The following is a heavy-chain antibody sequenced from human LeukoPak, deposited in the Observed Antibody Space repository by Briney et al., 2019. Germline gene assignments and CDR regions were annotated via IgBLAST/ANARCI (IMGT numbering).Heavy chain of an antibody. D-gene: IGHD3-9*01. CDR1: GFTFSSYS. J-gene: IGHJ6*02. Sequence: PGGSLRLPCAASGFTFSSYSMNWVRQAPGKGLEWVSSISSSSSYIYYADSVKGRFTISRDNAKNSLYLQMNSLRAEDTAVYYCARDKGGYFDWPTSYYGMDVWGQGTTVTVSS. V-gene: IGHV3-21*01. CDR2: ISSSSSYI. CDR3: ARDKGGYFDWPTSYYGMDV.